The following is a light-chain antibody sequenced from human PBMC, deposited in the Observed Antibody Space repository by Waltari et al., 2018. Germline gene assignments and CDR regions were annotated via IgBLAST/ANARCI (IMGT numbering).Light chain of an antibody. Sequence: SVLTQPASVSGSPGQSITISCTGTNSDVGGYNYVSWYQQYPGKAPRLMIYDVTKRPSGVSNRFSGSKSGNTASLTISGLQAEDEADYYCSSYTSSGTLRIFGGGTKVTAL. CDR1: NSDVGGYNY. V-gene: IGLV2-14*01. J-gene: IGLJ2*01. CDR2: DVT. CDR3: SSYTSSGTLRI.